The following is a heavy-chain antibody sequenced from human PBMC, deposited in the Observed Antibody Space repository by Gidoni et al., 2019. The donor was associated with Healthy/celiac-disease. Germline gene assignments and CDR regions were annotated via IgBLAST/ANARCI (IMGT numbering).Heavy chain of an antibody. Sequence: QVQLQQSGPGLVKPSQTLSLTCAISGDSVSSNSAAWNWIRQSPSRGLEWLGRTYYRSKWYNDYAVYVKRRITINPDTSKNQFSLQLNAVTPEDTAVYYCARAVLWFGELFNAFDIWGQGTMVTVSS. CDR2: TYYRSKWYN. V-gene: IGHV6-1*01. J-gene: IGHJ3*02. CDR1: GDSVSSNSAA. CDR3: ARAVLWFGELFNAFDI. D-gene: IGHD3-10*01.